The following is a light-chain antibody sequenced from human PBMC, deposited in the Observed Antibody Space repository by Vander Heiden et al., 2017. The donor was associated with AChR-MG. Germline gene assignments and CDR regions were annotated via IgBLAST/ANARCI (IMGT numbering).Light chain of an antibody. J-gene: IGKJ2*01. CDR3: QQYYSTPYT. CDR1: QSVLDSSKNKNY. V-gene: IGKV4-1*01. CDR2: WAS. Sequence: DIVLTPSPGSLAVSLGERATINCKSSQSVLDSSKNKNYLAWYQQKPGQPPKLLIYWASTRESGVPDRFSGSGSGTDFTLTISSLQAEDVAVYYCQQYYSTPYTFGQGTKLEIK.